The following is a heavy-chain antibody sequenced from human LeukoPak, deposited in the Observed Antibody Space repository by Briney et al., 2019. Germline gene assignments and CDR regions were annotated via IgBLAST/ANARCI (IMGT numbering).Heavy chain of an antibody. Sequence: SETLSLTCAVYGGSFSGYYWSWIRQPAGKGLEWIGRIYTSGSTNYNPSLKSRVTMSVDTSKNQFSLKLSSVTAADTAVYYCARDDYYGSGSYDYWGQGTLVTVSS. V-gene: IGHV4-4*07. CDR2: IYTSGST. D-gene: IGHD3-10*01. CDR3: ARDDYYGSGSYDY. CDR1: GGSFSGYY. J-gene: IGHJ4*02.